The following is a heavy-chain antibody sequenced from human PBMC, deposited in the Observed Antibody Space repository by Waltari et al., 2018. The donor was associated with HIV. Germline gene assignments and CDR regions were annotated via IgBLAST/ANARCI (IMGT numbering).Heavy chain of an antibody. CDR2: IIHAGCVI. V-gene: IGHV3-21*02. J-gene: IGHJ3*01. D-gene: IGHD3-9*01. Sequence: EGRLVESGGGLVQPGGSLRLSRVGSGFASNDLALGGVRQAPGKGLWCVSSIIHAGCVIYYAASVKGRFTISRDHAGNSIFMQMASLRADDTGVYYCFKEDEAYFVDAFHLWGQGTMVTVSS. CDR3: FKEDEAYFVDAFHL. CDR1: GFASNDLA.